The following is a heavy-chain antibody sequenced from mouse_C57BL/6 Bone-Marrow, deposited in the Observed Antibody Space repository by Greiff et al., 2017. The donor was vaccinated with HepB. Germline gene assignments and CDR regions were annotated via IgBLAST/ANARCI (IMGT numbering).Heavy chain of an antibody. CDR1: GFNIKDDY. V-gene: IGHV14-4*01. CDR3: TTPYAMDY. Sequence: EVQGVESGAELVRPGASVKLSCTASGFNIKDDYMHWVKQRPEQGLEWIGWIDPENGDTEYASKFQGKATITADTSSNTAYLQLSCLTSEDTAVYYCTTPYAMDYWGQGTSVTVSS. CDR2: IDPENGDT. J-gene: IGHJ4*01.